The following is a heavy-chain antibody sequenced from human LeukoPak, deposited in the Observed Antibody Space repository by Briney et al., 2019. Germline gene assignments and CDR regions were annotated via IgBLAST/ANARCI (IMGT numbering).Heavy chain of an antibody. D-gene: IGHD1-26*01. CDR3: AREEALGSGSFDY. Sequence: PSETLSLTCTVSGDSISSGSYYWSWIRQPPGKGLEWIGYIYYSGSTSYNPSLKSRVTISVDTSKNQFSLKLSSVTAADTAVYYCAREEALGSGSFDYWGQGTLVTVSS. CDR2: IYYSGST. V-gene: IGHV4-61*01. CDR1: GDSISSGSYY. J-gene: IGHJ4*02.